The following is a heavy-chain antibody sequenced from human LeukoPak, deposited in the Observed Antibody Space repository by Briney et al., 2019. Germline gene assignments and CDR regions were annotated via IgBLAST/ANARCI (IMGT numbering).Heavy chain of an antibody. V-gene: IGHV1-58*02. CDR3: AAETYTDSCCWFDP. D-gene: IGHD3-16*01. Sequence: SVKVSCKTSGFTFRSFAIQWVRQARGQRLEWIGWIVVGSGATSYAHYLQERLTITRDMSTGTAYLELSGLRSEDTGIYYCAAETYTDSCCWFDPWGQGTLVTVSS. J-gene: IGHJ5*02. CDR1: GFTFRSFA. CDR2: IVVGSGAT.